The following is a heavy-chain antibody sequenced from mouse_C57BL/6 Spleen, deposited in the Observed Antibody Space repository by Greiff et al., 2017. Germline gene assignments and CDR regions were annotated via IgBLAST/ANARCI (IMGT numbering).Heavy chain of an antibody. CDR3: AIWVFPLTTAPH. V-gene: IGHV1-59*01. J-gene: IGHJ2*01. CDR2: IDPSDSYT. Sequence: QVQLQQPGAELVRPGTSVTLSCTASGYTFTSYWMHWVKQRPGQGLEWIGVIDPSDSYTNYNQKFKGKSTLTVDTSYSTAYLQLSSLTSEESAVSYCAIWVFPLTTAPHWGQGTTLTVSS. CDR1: GYTFTSYW. D-gene: IGHD1-2*01.